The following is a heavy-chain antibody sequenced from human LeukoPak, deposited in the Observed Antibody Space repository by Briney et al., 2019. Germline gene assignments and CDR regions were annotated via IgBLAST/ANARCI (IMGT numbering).Heavy chain of an antibody. V-gene: IGHV3-30*02. CDR1: GFTFSTYG. CDR3: AKDGGAYCGGDCYYFDY. D-gene: IGHD2-21*02. J-gene: IGHJ4*02. CDR2: IRYDGSDK. Sequence: GGSLRLSCAASGFTFSTYGMHWVRQAPGKGLEWVAFIRYDGSDKYYADSVKGRFTISRDNSKNTLYLQMNSLRADDTAVYYCAKDGGAYCGGDCYYFDYWGQGTLVTVSS.